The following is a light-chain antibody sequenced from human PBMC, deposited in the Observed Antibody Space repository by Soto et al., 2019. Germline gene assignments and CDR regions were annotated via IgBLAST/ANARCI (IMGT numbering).Light chain of an antibody. CDR2: DAS. CDR3: QQTSAFPRT. CDR1: QNINNY. J-gene: IGKJ1*01. V-gene: IGKV1-33*01. Sequence: DIQMTQSPSSLSASVGDRVTITCQASQNINNYLNWYQQKPGRAPKLLIYDASNLEAGVPSRFSGGGAGTEFTLTISSLQPEDFATYYCQQTSAFPRTFGQGTKVDIK.